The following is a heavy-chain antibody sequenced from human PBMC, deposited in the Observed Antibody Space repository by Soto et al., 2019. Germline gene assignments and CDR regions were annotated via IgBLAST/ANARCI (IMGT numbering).Heavy chain of an antibody. CDR3: ARMAGPWYFDL. CDR2: INHSGSS. CDR1: GGSFSGFY. V-gene: IGHV4-34*01. Sequence: SETLSLTFAVHGGSFSGFYWTWIRQPPGKGLEWIGEINHSGSSNYNPPLKSRVTMSLDTSRNQFSLSLNSVTAADPAVYSCARMAGPWYFDLWGRGTLVTVSS. J-gene: IGHJ2*01.